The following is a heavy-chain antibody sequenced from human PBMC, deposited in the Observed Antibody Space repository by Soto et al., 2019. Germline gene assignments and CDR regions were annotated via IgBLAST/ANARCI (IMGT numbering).Heavy chain of an antibody. V-gene: IGHV4-34*01. CDR3: ARADRTLVTSYSLDV. Sequence: SETLSLTCAVYGGSFSGYYWTWIRQPPGKGLEWIGEINHSGTINFNPSLKSRLTISLDTSKKHFSLKLSSVTDADTAAYYCARADRTLVTSYSLDVWGQGTTVTVYS. J-gene: IGHJ6*02. D-gene: IGHD2-21*02. CDR1: GGSFSGYY. CDR2: INHSGTI.